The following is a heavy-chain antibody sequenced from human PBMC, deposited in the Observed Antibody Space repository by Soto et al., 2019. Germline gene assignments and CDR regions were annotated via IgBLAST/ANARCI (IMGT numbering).Heavy chain of an antibody. V-gene: IGHV1-24*01. CDR3: ATHQAYGYNAFDI. J-gene: IGHJ3*02. CDR2: FDPEDGET. D-gene: IGHD5-18*01. CDR1: GYTLTELS. Sequence: QVQLVQSGAEVKKPGASVKVSCKVSGYTLTELSMHWVRQAPGKGLEWMGGFDPEDGETISAQKFQGRVTMTEDTSTDTDYMELSSLRPKDTAAYYCATHQAYGYNAFDIWGQGTMVTVSS.